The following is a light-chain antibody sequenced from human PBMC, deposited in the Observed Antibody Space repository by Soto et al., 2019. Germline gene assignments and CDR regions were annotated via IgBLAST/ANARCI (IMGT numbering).Light chain of an antibody. CDR3: QQSYSTPPYT. Sequence: DIPMTQSPSSLSASVGDRVTITCRASQSISSYLNWYQQKPGKAPKLLIYAASSLQSGVPSRFSGSGSRTDFTLTISSLQPEDFATYYCQQSYSTPPYTFGHGTKLEIK. CDR1: QSISSY. V-gene: IGKV1-39*01. J-gene: IGKJ2*01. CDR2: AAS.